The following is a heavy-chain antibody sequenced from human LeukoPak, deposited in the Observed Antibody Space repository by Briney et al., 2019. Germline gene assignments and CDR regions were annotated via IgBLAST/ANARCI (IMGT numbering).Heavy chain of an antibody. CDR2: ISYEGSNK. D-gene: IGHD5-24*01. J-gene: IGHJ4*02. V-gene: IGHV3-30*18. CDR1: GFTFSRYG. Sequence: GGSLRLSCAASGFTFSRYGMHWVRQAPGKGREWVAVISYEGSNKYYADSVKGRFTISRDNSMNTLYLQMTSLRDEDTAVYYCAQAWRWQQLNYWDQGTLVTVSS. CDR3: AQAWRWQQLNY.